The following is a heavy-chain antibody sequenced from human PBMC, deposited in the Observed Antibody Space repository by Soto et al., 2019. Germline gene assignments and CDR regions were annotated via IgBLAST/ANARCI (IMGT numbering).Heavy chain of an antibody. CDR2: MNPNSGNT. CDR1: AYTFTSYD. J-gene: IGHJ5*02. V-gene: IGHV1-8*01. D-gene: IGHD3-10*01. Sequence: ASVKVSCKASAYTFTSYDINWVRQAPGQGLEWMGWMNPNSGNTGYAQKFQGRVTMTRNTTISTAYMELSSLTSEDTAVYYCAGANYGSGRRWFDPWGQGTLVTVSS. CDR3: AGANYGSGRRWFDP.